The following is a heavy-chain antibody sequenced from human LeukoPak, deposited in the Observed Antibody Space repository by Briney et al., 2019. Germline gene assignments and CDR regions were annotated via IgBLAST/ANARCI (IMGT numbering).Heavy chain of an antibody. CDR2: INHSGST. Sequence: SETLSLTCAVYGGSFSGYYWSWIRQPPGKGLEWIGEINHSGSTNYNPSLKSRVTISVDTSKNQFSLKLSSVTAADTAVYYCAREFIVAATTTYYLDYWGQGTLVTVSS. V-gene: IGHV4-34*01. J-gene: IGHJ4*02. D-gene: IGHD1-26*01. CDR1: GGSFSGYY. CDR3: AREFIVAATTTYYLDY.